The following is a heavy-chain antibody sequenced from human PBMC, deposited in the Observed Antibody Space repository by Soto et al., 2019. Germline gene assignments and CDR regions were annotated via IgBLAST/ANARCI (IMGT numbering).Heavy chain of an antibody. Sequence: QVHLVQSGAEVKKPGASVKVSCKASGYTFTSYGITWVRQAPGQGLEWMGWISAHNGNTDYAEKLQGRVIVTRDTATSTAYMELRSLRSNDTAVYYCARGRYGDYWGQGALVTVSS. CDR3: ARGRYGDY. J-gene: IGHJ4*02. D-gene: IGHD1-1*01. CDR1: GYTFTSYG. V-gene: IGHV1-18*01. CDR2: ISAHNGNT.